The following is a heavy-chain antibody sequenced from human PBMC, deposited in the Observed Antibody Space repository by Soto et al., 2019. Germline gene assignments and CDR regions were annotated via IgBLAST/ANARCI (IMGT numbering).Heavy chain of an antibody. CDR1: GGSISSYY. Sequence: SETLSLTCTVSGGSISSYYWSWIRQPPGKGLEWIGYIYYSGSTNYNPSLKSRVTISVDTSKNQFSLKLSSVTAADTAVYYCARDTTVGDSYGYYYYYYGMDVCGQGTTVTSP. CDR2: IYYSGST. V-gene: IGHV4-59*01. D-gene: IGHD5-18*01. J-gene: IGHJ6*02. CDR3: ARDTTVGDSYGYYYYYYGMDV.